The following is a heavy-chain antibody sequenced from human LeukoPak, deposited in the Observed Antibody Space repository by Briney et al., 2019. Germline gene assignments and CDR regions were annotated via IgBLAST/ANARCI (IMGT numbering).Heavy chain of an antibody. CDR1: GGSISSYY. CDR2: IYTSGST. V-gene: IGHV4-4*09. CDR3: ARRHYYDSSGYSPYYYYYMDV. D-gene: IGHD3-22*01. J-gene: IGHJ6*03. Sequence: SETLSLTCTVSGGSISSYYWSWIRQPPGKGLEWIGYIYTSGSTNYNPSLKSRVTISVDTSKNQFSLKLSSVTAADTAVYYCARRHYYDSSGYSPYYYYYMDVWGKGTTVTVSS.